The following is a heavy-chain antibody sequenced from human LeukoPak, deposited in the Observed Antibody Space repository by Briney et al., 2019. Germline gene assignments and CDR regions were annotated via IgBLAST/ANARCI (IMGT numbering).Heavy chain of an antibody. CDR2: INPNGGGT. V-gene: IGHV1-2*04. J-gene: IGHJ4*02. D-gene: IGHD4-17*01. Sequence: GASVKVSCKASGYTFAGYYMHWVRQAPGQGLEWMGWINPNGGGTNYAQKFQGWVTMTRDTSISTAYMELSRLRSDDTAVYYCARAYGDPTYYFDYWGQGTLVTVSS. CDR3: ARAYGDPTYYFDY. CDR1: GYTFAGYY.